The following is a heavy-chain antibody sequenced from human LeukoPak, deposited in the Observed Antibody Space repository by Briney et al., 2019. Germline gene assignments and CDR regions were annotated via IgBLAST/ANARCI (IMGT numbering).Heavy chain of an antibody. CDR3: ALNYYGSGSPLYNWFDP. Sequence: SETLSLTCTVSGGSISSSSYYWGWIRQPPGKGLEWIGSIYYSGSTYYNPSLKSRVTISVDTSKNQFSLKLSSVTAADTAVYYCALNYYGSGSPLYNWFDPWGQGTLVTVSS. V-gene: IGHV4-39*07. CDR2: IYYSGST. CDR1: GGSISSSSYY. J-gene: IGHJ5*02. D-gene: IGHD3-10*01.